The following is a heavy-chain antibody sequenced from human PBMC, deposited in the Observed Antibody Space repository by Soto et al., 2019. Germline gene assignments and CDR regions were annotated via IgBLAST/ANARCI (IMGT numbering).Heavy chain of an antibody. Sequence: QVQLQESGPGLVNPSGTLSLACAVSGASINRDNWWTWVRQPPGKGLEWIGEIYHTGSTNYDSSLRSPATISIDESKNQFSLNLNSVTAADTAVYYCAGSVHFWGQGILVTVSS. D-gene: IGHD3-10*01. CDR2: IYHTGST. J-gene: IGHJ4*02. V-gene: IGHV4-4*02. CDR3: AGSVHF. CDR1: GASINRDNW.